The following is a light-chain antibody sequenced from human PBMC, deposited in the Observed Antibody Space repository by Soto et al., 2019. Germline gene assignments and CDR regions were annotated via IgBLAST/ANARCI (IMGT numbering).Light chain of an antibody. Sequence: DIQLTQSPSSLSASVGDRVTITCRASQSIRSWLAWYQQKPGKAPKLLIYDAYSLESGVPSRFSGRRSGTEFTLTIAGLQPEDFATYYCQQYESYSPLTFGGGTTGDIK. CDR1: QSIRSW. J-gene: IGKJ4*01. V-gene: IGKV1-5*01. CDR2: DAY. CDR3: QQYESYSPLT.